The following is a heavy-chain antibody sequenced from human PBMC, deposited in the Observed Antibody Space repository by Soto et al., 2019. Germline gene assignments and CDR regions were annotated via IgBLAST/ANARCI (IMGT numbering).Heavy chain of an antibody. CDR2: INAGNGNT. D-gene: IGHD2-2*01. J-gene: IGHJ6*01. V-gene: IGHV1-3*01. CDR1: GYTFTSYA. CDR3: ARVRYCISTSCSGHYGMDV. Sequence: ASVKVSCKASGYTFTSYAMHWVRQAPGQRLEWMGWINAGNGNTKYSQKFQGRVTITRDTSASTAYMGLSSLRSEDTAVYYCARVRYCISTSCSGHYGMDVWGQATTVTVSS.